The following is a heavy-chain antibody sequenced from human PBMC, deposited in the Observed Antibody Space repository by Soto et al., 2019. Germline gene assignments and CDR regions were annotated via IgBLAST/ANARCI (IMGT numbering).Heavy chain of an antibody. CDR1: GGSISSSNW. Sequence: TSETLSLTCAVSGGSISSSNWWSWVRQPPGKGLEWIGEIYHSGSTNYNPSLKSRVTISVDKSKNQFSLKLSSVTAADTAVYYCARDQMYSGSFDYWGQGTLVTVSS. J-gene: IGHJ4*02. CDR3: ARDQMYSGSFDY. D-gene: IGHD5-12*01. CDR2: IYHSGST. V-gene: IGHV4-4*02.